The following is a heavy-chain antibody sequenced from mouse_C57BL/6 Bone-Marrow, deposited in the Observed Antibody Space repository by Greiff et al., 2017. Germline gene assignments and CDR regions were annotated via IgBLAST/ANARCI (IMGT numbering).Heavy chain of an antibody. Sequence: QVQLKQPGAELVKPGASVKLSCKASGYTFTSYWMHWVKQRPGRGLEWIGRIDPNSGGTKYNEKFKSKATLPVDKPYSTAYMQLSSLASEDSAVYYCSRSASTTVVEGWFAYWGQGTLGTVSA. CDR2: IDPNSGGT. CDR1: GYTFTSYW. J-gene: IGHJ3*01. V-gene: IGHV1-72*01. D-gene: IGHD1-1*01. CDR3: SRSASTTVVEGWFAY.